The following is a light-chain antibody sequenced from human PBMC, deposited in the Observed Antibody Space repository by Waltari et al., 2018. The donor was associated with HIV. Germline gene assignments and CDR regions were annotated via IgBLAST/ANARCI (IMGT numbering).Light chain of an antibody. Sequence: QSVLTQPPSASGTPGQRVTISCSGSSSNIGSNSVNWYQQLPGTAPKLLIYNNNGRPSGVPDRFSGSRSGTSASLAISGLQSEDEADYYCAAWDDSLSGRVFGGGTKLTVL. CDR3: AAWDDSLSGRV. V-gene: IGLV1-44*01. J-gene: IGLJ2*01. CDR2: NNN. CDR1: SSNIGSNS.